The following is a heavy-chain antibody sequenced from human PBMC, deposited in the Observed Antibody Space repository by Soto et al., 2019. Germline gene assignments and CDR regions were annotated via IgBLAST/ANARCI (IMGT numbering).Heavy chain of an antibody. CDR1: GGSISSGDYY. D-gene: IGHD3-22*01. Sequence: QVQLQESGPGLVKPSQTLSLTCTVSGGSISSGDYYWSWIRQPPGKGLEWIGYIYYSGSTYYNPSLKSRVTLSVDTSKNQFSLKLSSVTAADTAVYYCARDPDYYDSSKEGAWYFDLWGRGTLVTVSS. CDR3: ARDPDYYDSSKEGAWYFDL. J-gene: IGHJ2*01. CDR2: IYYSGST. V-gene: IGHV4-30-4*01.